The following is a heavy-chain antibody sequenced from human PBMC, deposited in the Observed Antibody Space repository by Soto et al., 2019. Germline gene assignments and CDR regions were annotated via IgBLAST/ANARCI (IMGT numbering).Heavy chain of an antibody. Sequence: EVQLLESGGGLVQPGGSLRLSCAASGFTFSSYAMSWVRQAPGKGLEWVSAISGSGDSTFYADSVKGRFTISRDNTKNTLYLQMNSLRAEDTAVYYCAKRAWGTYYFDYWGQGTLVTVSS. V-gene: IGHV3-23*01. CDR2: ISGSGDST. J-gene: IGHJ4*02. D-gene: IGHD3-16*01. CDR3: AKRAWGTYYFDY. CDR1: GFTFSSYA.